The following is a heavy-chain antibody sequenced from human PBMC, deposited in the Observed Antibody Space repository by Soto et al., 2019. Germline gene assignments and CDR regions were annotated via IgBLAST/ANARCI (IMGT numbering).Heavy chain of an antibody. CDR2: ISWNSGSI. D-gene: IGHD5-12*01. CDR1: GFTFDDYA. V-gene: IGHV3-9*01. CDR3: AKDSRYAAGAFDI. Sequence: PGGSLRLSCAASGFTFDDYAMHWVRQAPGKGLEWVSGISWNSGSIGYADSVKGRFTISRDNAKNSLYLQMNSLRAEDTALYHCAKDSRYAAGAFDIWGQGTMVTVS. J-gene: IGHJ3*02.